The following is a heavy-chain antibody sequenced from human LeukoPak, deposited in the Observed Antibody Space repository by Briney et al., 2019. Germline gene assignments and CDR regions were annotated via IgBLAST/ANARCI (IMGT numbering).Heavy chain of an antibody. CDR2: ISYDGSNK. D-gene: IGHD3-3*01. CDR3: ARVYYDFWSGFLPYYYYGMDV. J-gene: IGHJ6*02. Sequence: QPGRSLRLSCAASGFTFSSYAMHWVRQAPGKGLEWVAVISYDGSNKYYADSVKGRFTISRDNSRNTLYLQMNSLRAEDTAVYYCARVYYDFWSGFLPYYYYGMDVWGQGTTVTVSS. CDR1: GFTFSSYA. V-gene: IGHV3-30-3*01.